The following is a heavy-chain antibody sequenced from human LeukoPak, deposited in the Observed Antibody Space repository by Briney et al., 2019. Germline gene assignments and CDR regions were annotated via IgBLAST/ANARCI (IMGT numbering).Heavy chain of an antibody. CDR2: MFYSGNT. Sequence: PSETLSLTCTVSGASITSYHWSWIRQPAGKGLEWIGRMFYSGNTDYNPSLKSRLTMSIDTSKNQFSLRLSSVTAADTAVYFCARDQEHCSGTSCYPYWYDSWGQGTLVTVSS. CDR1: GASITSYH. V-gene: IGHV4-4*07. CDR3: ARDQEHCSGTSCYPYWYDS. D-gene: IGHD2-2*01. J-gene: IGHJ5*01.